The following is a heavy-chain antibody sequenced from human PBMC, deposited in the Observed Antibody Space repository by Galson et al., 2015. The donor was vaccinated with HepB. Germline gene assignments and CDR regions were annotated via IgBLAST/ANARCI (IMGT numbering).Heavy chain of an antibody. CDR3: ARGGIAPFDY. J-gene: IGHJ4*02. CDR1: GFTFSDYY. V-gene: IGHV3-11*05. D-gene: IGHD6-13*01. Sequence: SLRLSCAASGFTFSDYYMSWIRQAPGRGLEWVSYISSSSSYTNYADSVKGRFTISRDNAKNSLYLQMNSLRAEDTAVYYCARGGIAPFDYWGQGTLVTVSS. CDR2: ISSSSSYT.